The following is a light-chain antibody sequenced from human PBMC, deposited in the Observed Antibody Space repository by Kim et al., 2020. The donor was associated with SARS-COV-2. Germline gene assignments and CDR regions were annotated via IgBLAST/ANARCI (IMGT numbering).Light chain of an antibody. CDR1: SLRSYY. CDR3: NSRDSNDNVV. J-gene: IGLJ2*01. V-gene: IGLV3-19*01. CDR2: GKN. Sequence: VALGQAVRITCQGDSLRSYYATWYQQKPGQAPIVVIYGKNNRPSGIPDRFSGSSSGNTASLTITGTQAGDEADYFCNSRDSNDNVVFGGGTQLTVL.